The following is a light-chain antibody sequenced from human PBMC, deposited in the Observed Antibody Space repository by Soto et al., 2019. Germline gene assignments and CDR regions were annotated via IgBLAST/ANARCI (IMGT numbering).Light chain of an antibody. J-gene: IGKJ3*01. CDR2: TVS. CDR3: QQGKTFPFT. Sequence: IQMTQSPSSVSASVGDTVTLSCQTSHGVSGWLSWYQQNTGKATTLLIYTVSNLQRGVPSTFSGSGSGTDFSLTITNLQPEDFATYFCQQGKTFPFTFVPGTKVEVK. V-gene: IGKV1-12*01. CDR1: HGVSGW.